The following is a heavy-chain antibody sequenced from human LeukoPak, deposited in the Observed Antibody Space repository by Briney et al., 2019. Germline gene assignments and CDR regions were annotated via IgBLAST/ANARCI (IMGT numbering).Heavy chain of an antibody. J-gene: IGHJ2*01. D-gene: IGHD3-3*01. CDR1: GFTFSSYG. V-gene: IGHV3-23*01. CDR2: ISGSGGST. Sequence: GGTLRLSCAASGFTFSSYGMSWVRQAPGKGLEWVSAISGSGGSTYYADSVKGRFTISRDNSKNTLYLQMNSLRAEDTAVYYCAKDRRTMTWYFDLWGRGTLVTVSS. CDR3: AKDRRTMTWYFDL.